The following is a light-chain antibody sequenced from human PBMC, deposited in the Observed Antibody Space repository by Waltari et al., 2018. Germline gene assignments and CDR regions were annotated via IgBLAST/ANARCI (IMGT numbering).Light chain of an antibody. CDR1: QSVSSN. CDR2: GAS. Sequence: EIVMTQSPATLSVSPGERATLPCRASQSVSSNLAWYQQKPGQAPRLLIYGASTRATGIPARFSGSGSGTEFTLTISSLQSEDFAVYYCQQYNNWPRSTFGQGTKLEIK. J-gene: IGKJ2*02. CDR3: QQYNNWPRST. V-gene: IGKV3-15*01.